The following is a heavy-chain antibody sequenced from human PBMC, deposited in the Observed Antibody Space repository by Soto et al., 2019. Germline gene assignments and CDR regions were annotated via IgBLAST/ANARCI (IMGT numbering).Heavy chain of an antibody. Sequence: QVQLVQSGAEEKKPGASVKVSCKASGYTFTGYAMHWVRQAPGQRLEWMGWINAGNGNTKYYQKFPGRVTITRHTSASTAYMELSSLRSEDSAVYYCARAVAVPADFDYWGQGTLVTVSS. CDR1: GYTFTGYA. V-gene: IGHV1-3*05. CDR2: INAGNGNT. CDR3: ARAVAVPADFDY. D-gene: IGHD6-19*01. J-gene: IGHJ4*02.